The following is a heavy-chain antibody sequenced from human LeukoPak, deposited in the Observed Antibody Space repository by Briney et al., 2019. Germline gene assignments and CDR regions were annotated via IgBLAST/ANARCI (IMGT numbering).Heavy chain of an antibody. V-gene: IGHV1-8*01. CDR2: MNPNSGNT. D-gene: IGHD3-10*01. CDR1: GYTFTSYD. J-gene: IGHJ4*02. Sequence: GSVTVSCKASGYTFTSYDINWVRQAAGQGLEWMGWMNPNSGNTGYAQEYQGRGSMTRNTSICTAYMELSSLRSEYTAVYYCARGNGSIDYWGQGTLVSVSS. CDR3: ARGNGSIDY.